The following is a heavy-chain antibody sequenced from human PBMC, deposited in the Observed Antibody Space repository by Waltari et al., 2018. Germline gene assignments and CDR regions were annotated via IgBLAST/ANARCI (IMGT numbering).Heavy chain of an antibody. J-gene: IGHJ4*02. CDR3: ATGLIMITFGGVIVMEDY. CDR2: FDPEDGET. Sequence: QVQLVQSGAEVKKPGASVKVSCKVSGYTLTELSMHWVRQAPGKGLEWMGGFDPEDGETNNAKKFQGRVTMTEDTSTDTAYMELSSLRSEDTAVYYCATGLIMITFGGVIVMEDYWGQGTLVTVSS. D-gene: IGHD3-16*02. V-gene: IGHV1-24*01. CDR1: GYTLTELS.